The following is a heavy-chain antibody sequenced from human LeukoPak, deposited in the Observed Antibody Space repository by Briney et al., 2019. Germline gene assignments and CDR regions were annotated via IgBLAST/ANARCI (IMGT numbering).Heavy chain of an antibody. V-gene: IGHV1-69*13. J-gene: IGHJ3*02. CDR1: GGTFVRYA. CDR3: ARDCSGGRCYGAFDI. Sequence: ASVKVSCKASGGTFVRYAITWVRQAPGQRLEWMGGVSPIYGTSDYAQRFQGRVTISADESTSTAFLEVRSLRSEDTAVYYCARDCSGGRCYGAFDIWGQGTLVIVSS. CDR2: VSPIYGTS. D-gene: IGHD2-15*01.